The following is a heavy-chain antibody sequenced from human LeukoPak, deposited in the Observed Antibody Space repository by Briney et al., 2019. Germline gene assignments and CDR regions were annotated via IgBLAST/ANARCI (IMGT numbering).Heavy chain of an antibody. J-gene: IGHJ4*02. CDR3: AKDYGSGSYYMRYFDY. Sequence: GGSLRLSCAASGFTFSSYWMSWVRQAPGKGLEWVANIKQDGSEKYYVDSVKGRFTISRDNAKNSLYLQMNSLRAEDTALYYCAKDYGSGSYYMRYFDYWGQGTLVTVSS. D-gene: IGHD3-10*01. CDR1: GFTFSSYW. CDR2: IKQDGSEK. V-gene: IGHV3-7*03.